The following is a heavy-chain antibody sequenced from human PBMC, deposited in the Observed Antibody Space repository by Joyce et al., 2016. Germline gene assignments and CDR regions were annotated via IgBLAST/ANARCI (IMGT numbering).Heavy chain of an antibody. CDR2: IQPDGGEK. Sequence: EVHLVESGGALVQPGGSLRLSCAASGFNFGGYWMSWVRQAPGKGLRWVANIQPDGGEKHYVDSVEGRFTISRDNARNSLYLQMSSLRVEDSAVYYCTRDAQWALTDYWGQGTLVTVSS. D-gene: IGHD1-26*01. V-gene: IGHV3-7*01. CDR3: TRDAQWALTDY. CDR1: GFNFGGYW. J-gene: IGHJ4*02.